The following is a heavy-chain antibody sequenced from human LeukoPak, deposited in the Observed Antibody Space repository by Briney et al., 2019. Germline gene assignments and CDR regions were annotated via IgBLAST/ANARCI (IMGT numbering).Heavy chain of an antibody. D-gene: IGHD3-16*02. CDR1: GYTFTSYG. V-gene: IGHV1-18*01. Sequence: ASVKVSCKASGYTFTSYGISWLRQAPGQGSEWMGWVSAYNGNTNYAQKLQGRVTMTTDTSTNTAYIELRSLRSDDTAVSPCARERSYDYVWGSYRLWDYWGQGTLVTVS. J-gene: IGHJ4*02. CDR3: ARERSYDYVWGSYRLWDY. CDR2: VSAYNGNT.